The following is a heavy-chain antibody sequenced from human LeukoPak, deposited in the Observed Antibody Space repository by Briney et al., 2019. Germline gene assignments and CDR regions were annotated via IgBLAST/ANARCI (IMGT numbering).Heavy chain of an antibody. J-gene: IGHJ4*02. CDR2: IIPIFGTA. V-gene: IGHV1-69*13. D-gene: IGHD4-11*01. CDR1: GYTFTSYD. Sequence: GASVKVSCKASGYTFTSYDINWVRQATGQGLEWMGGIIPIFGTANYAQKFQGRVTITADESTSTAYMELSSLRSEDTAVYYCARGIRNYGVDYWGQGTLVTVSS. CDR3: ARGIRNYGVDY.